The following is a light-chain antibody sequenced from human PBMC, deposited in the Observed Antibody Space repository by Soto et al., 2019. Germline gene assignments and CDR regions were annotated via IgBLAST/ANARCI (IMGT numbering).Light chain of an antibody. CDR2: DAS. J-gene: IGKJ1*01. V-gene: IGKV1-5*01. Sequence: DIQVTQSPSTLSASVGDRVTITCRASQSISSSLAWYHQKPGTAPKLLIYDASSLERGVPSRFSGSGSGTEFTLTISSLQPDDFATYYCQQYGWFSRTFGQGTKV. CDR1: QSISSS. CDR3: QQYGWFSRT.